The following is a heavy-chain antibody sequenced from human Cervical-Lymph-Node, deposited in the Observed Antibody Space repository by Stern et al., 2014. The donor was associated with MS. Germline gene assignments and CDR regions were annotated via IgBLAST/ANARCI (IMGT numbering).Heavy chain of an antibody. D-gene: IGHD2-15*01. CDR1: GYTFTSYG. CDR2: TSAYIGNT. V-gene: IGHV1-18*01. Sequence: QMQLVQSGAEVKKPGASVKVSCKASGYTFTSYGISWVRQSPGQGLEWMGWTSAYIGNTNDAQKLRGIVTMTTDTSTSTAYMELRSLRSDDTAVYYCARGLLGSENAFDIWGQGTMVTVSS. CDR3: ARGLLGSENAFDI. J-gene: IGHJ3*02.